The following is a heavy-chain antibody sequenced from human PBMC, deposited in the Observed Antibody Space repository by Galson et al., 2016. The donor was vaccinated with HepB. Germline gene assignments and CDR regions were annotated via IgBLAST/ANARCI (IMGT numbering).Heavy chain of an antibody. V-gene: IGHV3-23*01. CDR2: VSGSGGVT. D-gene: IGHD6-13*01. J-gene: IGHJ5*02. Sequence: SLRLSCAVYGFTFSSYAMSWVRQAPGKGLELVSGVSGSGGVTNYAGSVKGRFTISRDNSKNTVYLQMNSLRADDTAVYYCAKSISPYSSNNNWFDPWGQGTLVTVSS. CDR3: AKSISPYSSNNNWFDP. CDR1: GFTFSSYA.